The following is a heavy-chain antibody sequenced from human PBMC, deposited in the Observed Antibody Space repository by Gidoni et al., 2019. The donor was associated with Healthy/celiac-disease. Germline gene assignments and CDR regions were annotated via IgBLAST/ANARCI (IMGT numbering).Heavy chain of an antibody. CDR2: IIPSLGIA. CDR3: AREGEDCSGGSCYSGYYYYYMDV. D-gene: IGHD2-15*01. CDR1: GGTFSSYA. J-gene: IGHJ6*03. V-gene: IGHV1-69*04. Sequence: QVQLVQSGAEVKKPGSSVKVSCKASGGTFSSYAISWVRQAPGQGLEWLGRIIPSLGIANYAQKFQGRVTITADKSTSTAYMELSSLRSEDTAVYYGAREGEDCSGGSCYSGYYYYYMDVWGKGTTVTVSS.